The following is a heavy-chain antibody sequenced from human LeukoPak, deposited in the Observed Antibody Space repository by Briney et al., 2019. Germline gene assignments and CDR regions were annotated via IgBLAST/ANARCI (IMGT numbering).Heavy chain of an antibody. V-gene: IGHV3-23*01. J-gene: IGHJ4*02. D-gene: IGHD3-10*01. CDR1: GFTFSSYA. CDR3: AKDRGGRYYYGSGSYYN. Sequence: GGSLRLSCGASGFTFSSYAMSWVRQAPGKGLEWVSAISGSGGSTYYADSVKGRFTISRDNSKNTLYLQMNSLRAEDTAVYYCAKDRGGRYYYGSGSYYNWGQGTLVTVSS. CDR2: ISGSGGST.